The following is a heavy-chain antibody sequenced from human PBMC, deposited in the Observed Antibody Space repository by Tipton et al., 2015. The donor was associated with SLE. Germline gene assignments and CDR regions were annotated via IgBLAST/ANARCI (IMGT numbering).Heavy chain of an antibody. CDR2: IYYNGTTT. J-gene: IGHJ5*02. V-gene: IGHV4-39*07. CDR1: GGSVSSSSKY. CDR3: ARLHGYSYGLNWFDP. D-gene: IGHD5-18*01. Sequence: TLSLTCTVSGGSVSSSSKYWAWIRQPPGKGQEWSGSIYYNGTTTYYNSFLKSRVTMSVDTSKNQFSLRLTSVIAADTAVYYCARLHGYSYGLNWFDPWGQGTLASVSS.